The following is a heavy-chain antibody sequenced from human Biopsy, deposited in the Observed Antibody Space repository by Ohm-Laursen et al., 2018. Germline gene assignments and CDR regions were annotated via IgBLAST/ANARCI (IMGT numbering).Heavy chain of an antibody. Sequence: TQTLTLTRAFSGFSLTSRGEGVGWLLQPPGKAPEWLALIYWDDDKFYNPSLESRLTITKDTSKNQVLLIMTNMDPVETATYFCVHRRMTPSEFDYWGQGTLVTVSS. V-gene: IGHV2-5*02. CDR2: IYWDDDK. CDR3: VHRRMTPSEFDY. J-gene: IGHJ4*02. CDR1: GFSLTSRGEG.